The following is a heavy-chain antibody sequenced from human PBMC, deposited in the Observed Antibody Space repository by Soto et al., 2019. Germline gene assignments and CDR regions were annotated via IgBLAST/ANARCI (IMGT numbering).Heavy chain of an antibody. J-gene: IGHJ4*01. CDR3: AKSEDGSSAYVGYVDY. Sequence: GGSLRLSCAASGFPFSDYGMHWVRQAPGKGPEWLAVISYDGTNPHYADSVKGRFTISRANFNNTLHLQINSLSGEDTDVYYSAKSEDGSSAYVGYVDYGGQGTMVTVSS. CDR1: GFPFSDYG. V-gene: IGHV3-30*18. CDR2: ISYDGTNP. D-gene: IGHD3-22*01.